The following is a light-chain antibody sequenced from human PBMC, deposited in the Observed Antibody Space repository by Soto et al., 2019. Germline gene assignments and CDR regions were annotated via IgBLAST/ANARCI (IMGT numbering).Light chain of an antibody. CDR1: YSVSSSY. CDR2: GAS. V-gene: IGKV3-20*01. CDR3: QQYGSSPLT. Sequence: EIVLTQSPGTLSLSPGERATLSCRTSYSVSSSYLAWYQQKPGQAPRLLIYGASSRATGTPDRFSGSGSGTDFTLTISRLEPEDFAVYYCQQYGSSPLTFGQGTRLEIK. J-gene: IGKJ5*01.